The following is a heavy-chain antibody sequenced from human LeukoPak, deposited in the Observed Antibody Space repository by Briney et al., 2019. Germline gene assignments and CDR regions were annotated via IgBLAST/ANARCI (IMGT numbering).Heavy chain of an antibody. CDR2: ISSGATTT. V-gene: IGHV3-48*03. D-gene: IGHD4-17*01. Sequence: GGSLRLSCAASGFTFSNYQMNWVRQAPGKGLEWVSSISSGATTTYFADSVKGRFTISRDNAKNSLYQQMNSLRAEDTAVYYCASPMTAVSTYNYYGMDVWGQGTTVTVSS. J-gene: IGHJ6*02. CDR3: ASPMTAVSTYNYYGMDV. CDR1: GFTFSNYQ.